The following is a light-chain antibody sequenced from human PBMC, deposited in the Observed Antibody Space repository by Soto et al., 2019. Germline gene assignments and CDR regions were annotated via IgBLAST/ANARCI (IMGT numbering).Light chain of an antibody. CDR1: SGNIASSY. J-gene: IGLJ2*01. CDR3: QSYDNTNVV. CDR2: ENS. Sequence: NFMLTQPHSVSESPGKTVTISCSRSSGNIASSYVQWYRQRPGSPPTTVIYENSQRPSGVPDRFSASIDSSSKSASLTISGLKTEDEADYYCQSYDNTNVVFGGGTKLTVL. V-gene: IGLV6-57*04.